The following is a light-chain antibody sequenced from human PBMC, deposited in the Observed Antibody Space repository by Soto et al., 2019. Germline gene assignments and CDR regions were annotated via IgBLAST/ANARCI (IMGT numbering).Light chain of an antibody. CDR3: QQYHSGRS. Sequence: DIQMTQSPSTLSASVGDRVTITCRASQSISSWLAWYQQKPGKAPKLLIFKASILESGVPSRFSCSGSGTVITLTISCLQPDDFASYYWQQYHSGRSFGQGTKVEIK. CDR1: QSISSW. J-gene: IGKJ1*01. CDR2: KAS. V-gene: IGKV1-5*03.